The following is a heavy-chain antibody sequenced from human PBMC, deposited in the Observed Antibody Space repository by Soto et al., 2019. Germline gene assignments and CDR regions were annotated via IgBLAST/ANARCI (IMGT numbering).Heavy chain of an antibody. D-gene: IGHD6-13*01. V-gene: IGHV3-13*01. Sequence: EVQLVESGGGLVQPGGSLRLSCAASGFTFSSYDMHWVRQATGKGLEWVSAIGTAGDTYYPGSVKGRLTISRENSKNCLNLQMNSLRAGDTAVYYCARLTRQLVLDYWCQGTLVTVSS. J-gene: IGHJ4*02. CDR3: ARLTRQLVLDY. CDR2: IGTAGDT. CDR1: GFTFSSYD.